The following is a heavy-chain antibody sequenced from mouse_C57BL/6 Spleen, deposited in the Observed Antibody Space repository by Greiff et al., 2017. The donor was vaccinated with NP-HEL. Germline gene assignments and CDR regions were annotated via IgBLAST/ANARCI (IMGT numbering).Heavy chain of an antibody. CDR3: ARAYDYDAGGYAMDY. D-gene: IGHD2-4*01. CDR1: GFTFSDYY. J-gene: IGHJ4*01. CDR2: INYDGSST. V-gene: IGHV5-16*01. Sequence: EVQRVESEGGLVQPGSSMKLSCTASGFTFSDYYMAWVRQVPEKGLEWVANINYDGSSTYYLDSLKSRFIISRDNAKNILYLQMSSLKSEDTATYYCARAYDYDAGGYAMDYWGQGTSVTVSS.